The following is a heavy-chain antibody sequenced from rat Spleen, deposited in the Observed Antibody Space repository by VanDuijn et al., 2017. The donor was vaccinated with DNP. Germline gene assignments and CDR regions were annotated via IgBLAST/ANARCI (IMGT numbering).Heavy chain of an antibody. V-gene: IGHV5-20*01. CDR1: GFNLRDYY. D-gene: IGHD1-1*01. Sequence: EVQLVESGGGLVQPGRSLKLSCAASGFNLRDYYMAWVRQAPTKGLEWVAYSSYDGGSAYYGDSVKGRFTISRDIARNTLYLQVNSLRSEDSATYYCAIYYYSGDNWSGYWGQGTLVTVSS. CDR3: AIYYYSGDNWSGY. CDR2: SSYDGGSA. J-gene: IGHJ3*01.